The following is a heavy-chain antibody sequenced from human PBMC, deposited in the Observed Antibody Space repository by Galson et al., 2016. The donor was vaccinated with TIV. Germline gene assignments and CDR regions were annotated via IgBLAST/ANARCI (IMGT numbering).Heavy chain of an antibody. V-gene: IGHV3-23*05. D-gene: IGHD2-21*01. CDR2: INTNGIG. J-gene: IGHJ4*02. CDR3: ARGSDCFD. Sequence: SLRLSCAASGFSFSTYAMTWVRQAPGKGLEWVSSINTNGIGYYADPVKGRFTISRDDSKNTFYLQLNSLRVEGTAVYYCARGSDCFDWGQGTLVTV. CDR1: GFSFSTYA.